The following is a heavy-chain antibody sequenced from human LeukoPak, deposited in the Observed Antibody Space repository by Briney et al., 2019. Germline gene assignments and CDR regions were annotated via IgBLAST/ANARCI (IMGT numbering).Heavy chain of an antibody. CDR3: ARGRPGLDSSGYYTLDY. D-gene: IGHD3-22*01. CDR1: GGSISSSSYY. Sequence: SETLSLTCTVSGGSISSSSYYWGWIRQPPGKGLEWIGEINHSGSTNYNPSLKSRVTISVDTSKNQFSLKLSSVTAADTAVYYCARGRPGLDSSGYYTLDYWGQGTLVTVSS. CDR2: INHSGST. V-gene: IGHV4-39*07. J-gene: IGHJ4*02.